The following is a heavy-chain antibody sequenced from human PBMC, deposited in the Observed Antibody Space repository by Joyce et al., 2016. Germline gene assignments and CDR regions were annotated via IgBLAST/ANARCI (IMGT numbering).Heavy chain of an antibody. D-gene: IGHD3/OR15-3a*01. J-gene: IGHJ2*01. V-gene: IGHV4-39*01. CDR3: ARRSQDDYWTGVRWYFDL. CDR2: LFYSGSY. Sequence: QLQLQESGPGLVRPSETLSVTCTVSGGPVISPTQYWGGIRQPPGKGRELIGGLFYSGSYYHNPFLNSRVTISVDTSKNQFSLKLTSVDAADTAGYFCARRSQDDYWTGVRWYFDLWGRGTLVTVSS. CDR1: GGPVISPTQY.